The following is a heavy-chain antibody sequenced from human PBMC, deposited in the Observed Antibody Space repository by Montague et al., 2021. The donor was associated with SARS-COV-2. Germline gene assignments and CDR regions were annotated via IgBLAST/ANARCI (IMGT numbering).Heavy chain of an antibody. CDR1: GDSVTTNLYY. V-gene: IGHV4-39*01. CDR2: IYYTGTT. D-gene: IGHD2-15*01. J-gene: IGHJ4*02. CDR3: ANADRCSSGSCYSPFDS. Sequence: SETLSLTCTVSGDSVTTNLYYWGWIRQPPGKGLEWIGNIYYTGTTYYNPSLKSRVTMSVDTSKNQFSLKLTSVTAAGTAVYYCANADRCSSGSCYSPFDSWGQGSLVTVSS.